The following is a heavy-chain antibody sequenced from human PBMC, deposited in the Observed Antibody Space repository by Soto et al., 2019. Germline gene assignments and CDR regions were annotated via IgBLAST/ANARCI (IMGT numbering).Heavy chain of an antibody. CDR2: NYYSGST. D-gene: IGHD4-17*01. J-gene: IGHJ4*02. CDR3: SRTTVTAYFDY. Sequence: QVQLQESGPGLVKPSETLSLTCTVSGGSISSYYWSWIRQPPGKGLEWIGYNYYSGSTNYNPSLKSRVTISVDTSKNQFSLKLSSVTAADTAVYYCSRTTVTAYFDYWGQGTLVTVSS. CDR1: GGSISSYY. V-gene: IGHV4-59*01.